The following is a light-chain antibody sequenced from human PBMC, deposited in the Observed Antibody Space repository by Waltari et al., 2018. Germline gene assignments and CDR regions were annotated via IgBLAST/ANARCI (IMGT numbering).Light chain of an antibody. CDR2: GKE. J-gene: IGLJ3*02. V-gene: IGLV3-19*01. Sequence: SSELTQGPDVSVALGQTVKITCPGDSLRTAYASWYQVKPGQAPVLLLLGKEKWPSGVPDRISGYSSGTTSSLTITGAQAEDEADYYCPSRKGSDNHVVFGGGTKLTVL. CDR3: PSRKGSDNHVV. CDR1: SLRTAY.